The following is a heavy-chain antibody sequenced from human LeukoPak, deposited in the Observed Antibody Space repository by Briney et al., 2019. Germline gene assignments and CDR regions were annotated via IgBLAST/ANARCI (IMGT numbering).Heavy chain of an antibody. CDR1: GGSFGGYH. V-gene: IGHV4-34*01. J-gene: IGHJ4*02. CDR2: ISQSGST. D-gene: IGHD2-15*01. Sequence: SETLSLTCAVYGGSFGGYHWSWIRQPPGEGLEWIGEISQSGSTNDNPSLKSRVSISLDTSKNQFSLKLKSMTAADTAVYYCARVRGYYIDYWSQGTLVTVSS. CDR3: ARVRGYYIDY.